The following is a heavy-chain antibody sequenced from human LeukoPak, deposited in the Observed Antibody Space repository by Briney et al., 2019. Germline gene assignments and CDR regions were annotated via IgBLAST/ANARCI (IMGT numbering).Heavy chain of an antibody. J-gene: IGHJ4*02. V-gene: IGHV3-23*01. CDR3: AKEFIVPDAAPYFDY. CDR1: GFTFSSYA. D-gene: IGHD2-2*01. CDR2: ISGSGGST. Sequence: PGGSLRLSCAASGFTFSSYAMSWVRQAPGKGLEWVSAISGSGGSTYYADSVRGRFTISRDNSKNTLYLQMNSLRADDTAVYYCAKEFIVPDAAPYFDYWGQGTLVTVSS.